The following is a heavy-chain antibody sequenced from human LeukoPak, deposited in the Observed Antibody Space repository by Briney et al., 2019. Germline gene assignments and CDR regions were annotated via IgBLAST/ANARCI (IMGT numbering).Heavy chain of an antibody. CDR2: FDPEDGET. CDR3: ATDGGVLDRGPSAFDI. Sequence: GASVKVSCKASGYTFTGYYMHWVRQAPGRGLEWMGGFDPEDGETIYAQKFQGRVTMTEDTSTDTAYMELSSLRSEDTAVYYCATDGGVLDRGPSAFDIWGQGTMVTVSS. CDR1: GYTFTGYY. V-gene: IGHV1-24*01. D-gene: IGHD3-3*01. J-gene: IGHJ3*02.